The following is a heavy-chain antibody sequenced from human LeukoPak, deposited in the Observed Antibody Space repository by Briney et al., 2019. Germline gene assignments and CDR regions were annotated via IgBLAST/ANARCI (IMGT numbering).Heavy chain of an antibody. Sequence: GGSLRLSCAASGFTFDDYAMHWVRQAPGKGLEWVSGISWNSGSIGYADSVKGRFTISRDNAKNSLYLQMNSLRAEDTALYYCAKGGQWLAPDFDYWGQGTLVTVSS. J-gene: IGHJ4*02. CDR3: AKGGQWLAPDFDY. D-gene: IGHD6-19*01. V-gene: IGHV3-9*01. CDR2: ISWNSGSI. CDR1: GFTFDDYA.